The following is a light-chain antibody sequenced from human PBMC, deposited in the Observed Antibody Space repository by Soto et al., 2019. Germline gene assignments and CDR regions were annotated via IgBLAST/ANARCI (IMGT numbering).Light chain of an antibody. V-gene: IGKV3D-20*02. Sequence: EIVLTQSPGTLSLSPGERATLSCRASQSVSNNYLAWYQQKPGQAPRLLIYGASNRATGIPDRFSGSGSGTDFTLTISSLEPEDFAVYYFQQCSSWTRTFGQVTMVDIX. CDR2: GAS. CDR3: QQCSSWTRT. CDR1: QSVSNNY. J-gene: IGKJ2*02.